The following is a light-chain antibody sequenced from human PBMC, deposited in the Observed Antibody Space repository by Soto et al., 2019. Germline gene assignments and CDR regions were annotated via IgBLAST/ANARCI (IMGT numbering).Light chain of an antibody. CDR2: AAS. J-gene: IGKJ2*01. Sequence: DIQMTQSPSSLYASVGDRVTITCRASQSISSYSNWYQQKPGKAPKLLIYAASSLRSGVPSRLSGSGSRTDFTLTISSLQPEDFGAYYSQQIYNRNTFGQQTKLEIK. V-gene: IGKV1-39*01. CDR1: QSISSY. CDR3: QQIYNRNT.